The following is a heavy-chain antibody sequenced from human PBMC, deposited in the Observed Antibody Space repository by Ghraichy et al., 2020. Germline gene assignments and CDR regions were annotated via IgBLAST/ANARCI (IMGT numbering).Heavy chain of an antibody. J-gene: IGHJ4*02. CDR1: GFTFSSYS. V-gene: IGHV3-21*01. Sequence: LTCAASGFTFSSYSMNWVRQAPGKGLEWVSSISSSSSYIYYADSVKGRFTISRDNAKNSLYLQMNSLRAEDTAVYYCASSITYSYYYDSSGYWGQGTLVTVSS. CDR3: ASSITYSYYYDSSGY. D-gene: IGHD3-22*01. CDR2: ISSSSSYI.